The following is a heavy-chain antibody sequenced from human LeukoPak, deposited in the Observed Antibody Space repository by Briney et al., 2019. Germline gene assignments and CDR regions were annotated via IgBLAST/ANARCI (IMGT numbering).Heavy chain of an antibody. D-gene: IGHD2-2*01. J-gene: IGHJ3*02. Sequence: GGSLRLSCAASGFTFSSYSMNWVRQAPGKGLEWVSSISSSSSYIYYADSVKGRFTISRDNAKNSLYLQMNSLRAEDTAVYYCARDHGAPYQLLHSPAFDIWGQGTMVTVSS. V-gene: IGHV3-21*01. CDR2: ISSSSSYI. CDR1: GFTFSSYS. CDR3: ARDHGAPYQLLHSPAFDI.